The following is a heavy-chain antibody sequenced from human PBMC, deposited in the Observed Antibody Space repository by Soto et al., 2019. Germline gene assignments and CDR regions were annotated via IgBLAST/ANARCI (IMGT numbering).Heavy chain of an antibody. D-gene: IGHD6-19*01. V-gene: IGHV1-18*01. J-gene: IGHJ6*02. CDR2: ISGYNGNT. CDR1: GYTFSNYG. CDR3: SRFIMVGGWFDPNYYHGMDV. Sequence: QVQLVQSGAEVKKPGASVTVSCKTSGYTFSNYGINWVRQAPGQGLEWMGWISGYNGNTNYAQTGQGRVTMTTEQSTGQVYMELRSLKSDDTAIYYCSRFIMVGGWFDPNYYHGMDVWGQGTTVTVSS.